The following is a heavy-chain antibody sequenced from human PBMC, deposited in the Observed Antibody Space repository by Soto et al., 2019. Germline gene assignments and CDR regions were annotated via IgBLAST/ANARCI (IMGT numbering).Heavy chain of an antibody. Sequence: RLSCAASGFTFSSYAMSWVRQAPGKGLEYVSAISSNGGSTYYADSVKGRFTISRDNSKNTLYLQMSSLRAEDTAVYYCVKDSRLQWLVPFDYWGQGTLVTVSS. CDR3: VKDSRLQWLVPFDY. CDR1: GFTFSSYA. CDR2: ISSNGGST. D-gene: IGHD6-19*01. J-gene: IGHJ4*02. V-gene: IGHV3-64D*06.